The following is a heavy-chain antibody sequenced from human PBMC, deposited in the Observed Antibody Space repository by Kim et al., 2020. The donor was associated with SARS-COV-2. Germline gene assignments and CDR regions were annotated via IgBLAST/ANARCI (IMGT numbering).Heavy chain of an antibody. CDR2: ISHSGSA. J-gene: IGHJ4*02. CDR1: GGSLSDYY. CDR3: ATRGLDSVDNMWTTSIYYFDY. V-gene: IGHV4-34*01. D-gene: IGHD1-1*01. Sequence: SETLSLTCAVYGGSLSDYYWTWIRQPPGKGLEWIGEISHSGSAKYNPSLKSRVTISVDGSKNQFSLRLNSVTAADTSVYYCATRGLDSVDNMWTTSIYYFDYWGLGTPVTVSS.